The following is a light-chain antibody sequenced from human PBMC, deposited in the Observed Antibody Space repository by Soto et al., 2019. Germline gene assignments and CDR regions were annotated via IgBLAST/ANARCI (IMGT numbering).Light chain of an antibody. CDR3: QQYSVYSWT. J-gene: IGKJ1*01. CDR2: KAS. CDR1: QSISSW. V-gene: IGKV1-5*03. Sequence: DIQMTQSPSTLSASVGDRVTITCRASQSISSWLAWYQQKPGEAPKLLIYKASSLDSGVPSRFNGSGSGTEFTLTISSLQPDDFAAYYCQQYSVYSWTFGQGTKVDIK.